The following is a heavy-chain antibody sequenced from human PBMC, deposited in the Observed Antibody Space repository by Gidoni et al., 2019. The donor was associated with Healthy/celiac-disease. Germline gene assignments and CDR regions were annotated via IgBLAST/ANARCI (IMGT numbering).Heavy chain of an antibody. J-gene: IGHJ4*02. CDR3: ARDLLSPEGSSGRHFDY. Sequence: QVQLVQSGAEVKKPGSSVKVSCKASGGTFSSYAISWVRQAPGQGLEWMGGIIPIFGTANYAQKFQGRVTITADESTSTAYMELSSLRSEDTAVYYCARDLLSPEGSSGRHFDYWGQGTLVTVSS. CDR2: IIPIFGTA. CDR1: GGTFSSYA. V-gene: IGHV1-69*01. D-gene: IGHD3-22*01.